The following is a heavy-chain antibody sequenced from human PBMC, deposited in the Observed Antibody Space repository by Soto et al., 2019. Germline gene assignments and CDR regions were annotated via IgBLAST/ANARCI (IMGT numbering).Heavy chain of an antibody. D-gene: IGHD2-2*01. Sequence: QVQLVESGGGVVQPGRSLRLSCAASGFTFRTYGIHWVRQAPGNGLEWAAVIAYDGGNKYYADSVKGRFSIARDSPKNTLYLQMKSLRGEDTAVYYCSKGVGYCSSSSCSRDSYYYYGMDVWGQGTTVTVSS. CDR2: IAYDGGNK. CDR3: SKGVGYCSSSSCSRDSYYYYGMDV. J-gene: IGHJ6*02. V-gene: IGHV3-30*18. CDR1: GFTFRTYG.